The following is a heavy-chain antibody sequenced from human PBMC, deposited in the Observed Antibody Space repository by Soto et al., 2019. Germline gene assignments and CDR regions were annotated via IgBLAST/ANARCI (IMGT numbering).Heavy chain of an antibody. CDR1: GGSVSSGDYY. CDR3: ATESSGSTPLHVDF. V-gene: IGHV4-30-4*01. CDR2: IYYSGST. J-gene: IGHJ4*02. D-gene: IGHD3-22*01. Sequence: QVQLQESGPGLVNPSETLSLTCTVSGGSVSSGDYYWSWIRQPPGKDLEWIGYIYYSGSTYFAPSLKSRVRMAIDTSETQFALKLSSVTAADTAIYYCATESSGSTPLHVDFWGRGVLVNVSS.